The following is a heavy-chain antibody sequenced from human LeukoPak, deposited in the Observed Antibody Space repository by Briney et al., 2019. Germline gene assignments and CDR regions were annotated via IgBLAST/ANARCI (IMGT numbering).Heavy chain of an antibody. D-gene: IGHD2-2*01. CDR2: INPSGGST. CDR3: ASMYLGYCSSTSCYGPLDY. Sequence: ASVKVSCKASGYTFTSYYMHWVRQAPGQGLEWMGIINPSGGSTSYAQKFQGRVTMTRDMSTSTVYMGLSSLRSEDTAVYYCASMYLGYCSSTSCYGPLDYWGQGTLVTVSS. V-gene: IGHV1-46*01. CDR1: GYTFTSYY. J-gene: IGHJ4*02.